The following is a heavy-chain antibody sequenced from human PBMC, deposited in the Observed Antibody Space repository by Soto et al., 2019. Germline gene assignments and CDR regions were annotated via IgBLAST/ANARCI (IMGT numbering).Heavy chain of an antibody. CDR1: GFTLSSYW. CDR2: INGDGSTT. V-gene: IGHV3-74*01. CDR3: ARGRSGSYSFDY. D-gene: IGHD3-10*01. Sequence: EVQLVESGGGIVQPGGSVRLSCAASGFTLSSYWIHWVRQAPGKGLVCVSRINGDGSTTNYADSLRGRFTISRDNAKNTVFLQMNSLRAEDTAVYYCARGRSGSYSFDYWGQGTLVTVSS. J-gene: IGHJ4*02.